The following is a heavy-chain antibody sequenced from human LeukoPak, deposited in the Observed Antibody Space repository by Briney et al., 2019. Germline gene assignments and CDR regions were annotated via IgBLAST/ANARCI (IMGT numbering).Heavy chain of an antibody. CDR2: ISGSGGST. V-gene: IGHV3-23*01. Sequence: PGGSLRLSCAASGFTFSSYAMSWVRQAPGKGLEWVSAISGSGGSTYYADSVKGRFTISRDNSKNTLYLQMNSLRAEDTAVYYCAKDLPARYYDSSGYHYWGQGTLVTVSS. CDR1: GFTFSSYA. J-gene: IGHJ4*02. D-gene: IGHD3-22*01. CDR3: AKDLPARYYDSSGYHY.